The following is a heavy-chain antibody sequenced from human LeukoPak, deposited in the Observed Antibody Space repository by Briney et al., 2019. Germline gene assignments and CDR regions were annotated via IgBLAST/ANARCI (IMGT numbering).Heavy chain of an antibody. J-gene: IGHJ4*02. CDR1: GGTFNSYA. D-gene: IGHD6-19*01. CDR3: ARSKKQWPYYFDY. Sequence: ASVKVSCKASGGTFNSYAISWVRQAPGQGLEWMGWINPNSGGTNYAQKFQGRVTMTRDTSISTAYMELSRLRSDDTAVYYCARSKKQWPYYFDYWGQGTLVTVSS. CDR2: INPNSGGT. V-gene: IGHV1-2*02.